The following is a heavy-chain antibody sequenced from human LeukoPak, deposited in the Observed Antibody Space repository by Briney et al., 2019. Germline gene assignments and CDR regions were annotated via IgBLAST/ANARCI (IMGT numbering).Heavy chain of an antibody. V-gene: IGHV3-48*01. CDR1: GFTLSTYD. Sequence: GGSLRLSCAASGFTLSTYDMNWVRQAPGKGLEWVSYTSSDRNTIYCADSVKGRFTLSRDNGKNSLYLQMDSLRVEDTAIYYCVRRFDCWGQGTLVTVSS. J-gene: IGHJ4*02. CDR3: VRRFDC. CDR2: TSSDRNTI.